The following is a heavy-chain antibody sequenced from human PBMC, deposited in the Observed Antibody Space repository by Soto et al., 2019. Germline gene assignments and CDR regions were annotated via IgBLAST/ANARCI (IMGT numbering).Heavy chain of an antibody. CDR2: ISGSGGST. CDR1: GFTFSSYA. Sequence: GGSLRLSCAASGFTFSSYAMSWVRQAPGKGLEWVSAISGSGGSTYYADPVKGRFTISRDNSKNTLYLQMNSLRAEDTAVYYCAKDSLRGSYSPHWFDPWGQGTLVTVSS. CDR3: AKDSLRGSYSPHWFDP. V-gene: IGHV3-23*01. D-gene: IGHD1-26*01. J-gene: IGHJ5*02.